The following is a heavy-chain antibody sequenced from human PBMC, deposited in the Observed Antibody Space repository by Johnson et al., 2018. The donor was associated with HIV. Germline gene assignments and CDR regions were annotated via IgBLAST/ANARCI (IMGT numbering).Heavy chain of an antibody. CDR2: ISYDGSDK. D-gene: IGHD3-10*01. V-gene: IGHV3-30*18. Sequence: VQLVESGGGVVQPGRSLRLSCAASGFTFRNYGIHWVRQAPGKGLEWVAVISYDGSDKYYADSVKGRFTISRDTSKNTLYLQMNTLRAEDTAVYYCANLPKPFHYYDSGRPNTFDIWGQGTMVTVSS. CDR3: ANLPKPFHYYDSGRPNTFDI. J-gene: IGHJ3*02. CDR1: GFTFRNYG.